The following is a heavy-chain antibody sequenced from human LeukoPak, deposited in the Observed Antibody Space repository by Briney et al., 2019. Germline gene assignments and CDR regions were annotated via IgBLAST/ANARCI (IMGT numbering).Heavy chain of an antibody. J-gene: IGHJ4*02. CDR1: GFTFSTHA. D-gene: IGHD3-10*01. Sequence: PGGSLRLSCAASGFTFSTHALNWVRQAPGKGLEWVSGIINSGAATYYADSVKGRFTISRDNSKNTLYLQMNSLRAEDTAVYYCARDYGYWGQGTLVTVSS. CDR3: ARDYGY. CDR2: IINSGAAT. V-gene: IGHV3-23*01.